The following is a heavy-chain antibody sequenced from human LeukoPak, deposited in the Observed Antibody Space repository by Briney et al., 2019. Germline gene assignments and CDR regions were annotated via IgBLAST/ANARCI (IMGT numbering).Heavy chain of an antibody. J-gene: IGHJ4*02. D-gene: IGHD1-26*01. CDR3: ARDREGVGAVTDY. Sequence: GASVKVSCKAPGYTFTGYYMHWVRQVPGQGLEWMGWINPNSGGTNYAQKFQGRVTMTRDTSISTAYMEPSRLRSDDTAVYYCARDREGVGAVTDYWGQGTLVTVSS. CDR2: INPNSGGT. CDR1: GYTFTGYY. V-gene: IGHV1-2*02.